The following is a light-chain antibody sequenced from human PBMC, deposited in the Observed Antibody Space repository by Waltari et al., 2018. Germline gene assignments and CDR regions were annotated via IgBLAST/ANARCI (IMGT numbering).Light chain of an antibody. Sequence: SYVVTQIPSLSVAPGQTARITCGGNNIGIKTVQWFQQKPGQAPVLVVYDDRDRPSGIPELFSGSNSGNTATLTISRVGAGDEADYYCQVWDTSRDQVVFGGGTRLTVL. CDR2: DDR. V-gene: IGLV3-21*02. J-gene: IGLJ2*01. CDR1: NIGIKT. CDR3: QVWDTSRDQVV.